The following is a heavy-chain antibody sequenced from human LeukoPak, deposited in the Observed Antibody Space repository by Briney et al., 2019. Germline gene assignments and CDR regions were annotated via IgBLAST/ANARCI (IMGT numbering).Heavy chain of an antibody. Sequence: SQTLSLTCTVSGGSISSGGYYWRWIRQHPGKGLEWIGYIYYSGSTYSNPSLKSRVTISVDTSKNQFSLRLSSVTAADTAVYYCARVVGVATIYGRYFDYWGQGTLVTVSS. D-gene: IGHD5-12*01. CDR3: ARVVGVATIYGRYFDY. CDR2: IYYSGST. J-gene: IGHJ4*02. V-gene: IGHV4-31*03. CDR1: GGSISSGGYY.